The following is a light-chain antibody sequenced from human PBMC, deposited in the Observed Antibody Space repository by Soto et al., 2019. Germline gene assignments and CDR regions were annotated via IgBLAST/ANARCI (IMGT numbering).Light chain of an antibody. J-gene: IGKJ1*01. CDR2: WAS. CDR1: QSLLYNSNNKNN. V-gene: IGKV4-1*01. Sequence: DIVMTQSPDSLAVSLGERATINCKSSQSLLYNSNNKNNLAWYHQKPGQPPKLLIYWASTRESGVPDRFSGSGSGTDFTLTISSLQAEDVAVYYCQQFYSTPPTFGQGTKVEIK. CDR3: QQFYSTPPT.